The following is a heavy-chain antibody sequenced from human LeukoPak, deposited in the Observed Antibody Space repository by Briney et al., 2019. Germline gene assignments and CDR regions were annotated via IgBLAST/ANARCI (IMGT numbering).Heavy chain of an antibody. V-gene: IGHV4-34*01. CDR1: GGSFSGYY. CDR2: INHSGST. CDR3: ARAFRSSTSWRVHYYYYGMDA. Sequence: SETLSLTCAVYGGSFSGYYWSWIRQPPGKGLEWIGEINHSGSTNYNPSLKSRVTISVDTSKNQFSLKLSSVTAADTAVYYCARAFRSSTSWRVHYYYYGMDAWGQGTTVTVSS. D-gene: IGHD2-2*01. J-gene: IGHJ6*02.